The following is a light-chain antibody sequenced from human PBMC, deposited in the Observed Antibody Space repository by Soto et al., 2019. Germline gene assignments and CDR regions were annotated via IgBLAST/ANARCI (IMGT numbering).Light chain of an antibody. CDR3: QQYKSFSLT. CDR1: QSIDSW. V-gene: IGKV1-5*03. J-gene: IGKJ4*01. Sequence: DIQMTQSPSTLSASVGDRVTITCRASQSIDSWLAWYQQKPGKAPNLLIYKTSNLESGVPSRFSGSGSGTEFSLTISSLQPDDFGTYYCQQYKSFSLTFGGGTRVEVK. CDR2: KTS.